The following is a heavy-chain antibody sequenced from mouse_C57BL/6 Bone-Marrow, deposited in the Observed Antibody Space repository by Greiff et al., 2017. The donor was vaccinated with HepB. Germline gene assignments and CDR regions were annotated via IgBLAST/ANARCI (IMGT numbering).Heavy chain of an antibody. D-gene: IGHD2-5*01. CDR2: IYPRDGST. J-gene: IGHJ3*01. CDR3: ARSGEYYSNYAQAWFAY. Sequence: QVQLQQSDAELVKPGASVKISCKVSGYTFTDHTIHWMKQRPEQGLEWIGYIYPRDGSTKYNEKFKGKATLTADKSSSTAYMQLNRLTSEDSAVYFCARSGEYYSNYAQAWFAYWGQGTLVTVSA. CDR1: GYTFTDHT. V-gene: IGHV1-78*01.